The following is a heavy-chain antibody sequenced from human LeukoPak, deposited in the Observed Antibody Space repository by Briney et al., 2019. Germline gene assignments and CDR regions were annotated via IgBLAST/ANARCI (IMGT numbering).Heavy chain of an antibody. J-gene: IGHJ4*02. D-gene: IGHD3-22*01. V-gene: IGHV3-21*06. CDR2: IDSSGGYM. CDR1: GFTFNTYS. Sequence: KPGGSLRLSCEASGFTFNTYSMNWARQAPGKGLEWVSSIDSSGGYMFYADSVKGRFIISRDNAKDSLYLQMNSLRVEDTAVYYCARDQYHESSDWGQGTLVTVSS. CDR3: ARDQYHESSD.